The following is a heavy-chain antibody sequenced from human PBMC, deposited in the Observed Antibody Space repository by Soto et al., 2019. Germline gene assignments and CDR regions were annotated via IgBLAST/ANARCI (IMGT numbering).Heavy chain of an antibody. V-gene: IGHV4-59*08. CDR2: IYYTGST. CDR3: AMTKRTLYNWFVP. Sequence: SQTLPLTCTVSGGSISGDYWSLIRQAPGKGLEWIGQIYYTGSTNYNPSLKSRVTISVDTSKKHFYLKLSSVTAGDTAMYYCAMTKRTLYNWFVPWGQGTQVTVSS. CDR1: GGSISGDY. D-gene: IGHD3-16*01. J-gene: IGHJ5*02.